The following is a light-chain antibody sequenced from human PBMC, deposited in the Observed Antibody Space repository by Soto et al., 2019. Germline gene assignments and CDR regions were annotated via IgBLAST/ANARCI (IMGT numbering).Light chain of an antibody. CDR2: AAS. CDR3: LHHYSYPWT. V-gene: IGKV1-17*01. Sequence: DIQMTQSPSTLSASVGDRVTITCRASQGIGNELGWYQHKPGKAPRCLIYAASSLRSGVPSRFSGSGSGTEFTLTISSLQPEDLATYYCLHHYSYPWTSGQGTKVDIK. CDR1: QGIGNE. J-gene: IGKJ1*01.